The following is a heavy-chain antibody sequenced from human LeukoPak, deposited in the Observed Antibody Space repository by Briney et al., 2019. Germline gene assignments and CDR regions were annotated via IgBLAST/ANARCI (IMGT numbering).Heavy chain of an antibody. V-gene: IGHV3-23*01. CDR1: GFTFSSYA. CDR3: ARDFIVSYYDSSGFGY. D-gene: IGHD3-22*01. CDR2: ISGSGGST. Sequence: GGSLRLSCAASGFTFSSYAMSWVRQAPGKGLEWVSAISGSGGSTYYEDSVKGRFTMSRDNSKNTLYLQMNSLRAEDTAVYYCARDFIVSYYDSSGFGYWGQGTLVTVSS. J-gene: IGHJ4*02.